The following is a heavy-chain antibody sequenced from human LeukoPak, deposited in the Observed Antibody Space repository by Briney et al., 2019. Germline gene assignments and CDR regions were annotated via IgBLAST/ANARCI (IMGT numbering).Heavy chain of an antibody. V-gene: IGHV1-18*04. Sequence: ASVKVSCKASGYTFTSYGISWVRQAPGQGIEWMGWISAYNGNTNYAQKLQGRVTMTTDTSTSTAYMELRSLRSDDTAVYYCARRGPVLTYLGGGRGWFDPWGQGTLVTVSS. CDR1: GYTFTSYG. J-gene: IGHJ5*02. CDR3: ARRGPVLTYLGGGRGWFDP. D-gene: IGHD1-26*01. CDR2: ISAYNGNT.